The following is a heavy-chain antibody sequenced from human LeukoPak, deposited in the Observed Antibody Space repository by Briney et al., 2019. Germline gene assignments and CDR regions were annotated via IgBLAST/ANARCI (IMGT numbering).Heavy chain of an antibody. V-gene: IGHV4-34*01. J-gene: IGHJ6*02. CDR1: GGSFSGYY. CDR2: INHSGST. CDR3: AIRTGDYAVVYYYYGMDV. D-gene: IGHD4-17*01. Sequence: PSETLSLTCAVYGGSFSGYYWSWIRQPPGKGLEWIGEINHSGSTNYNPSLKSRVTISVDTSKNQFSLKLSSVTAADTAVYYCAIRTGDYAVVYYYYGMDVWGQGTTVTVSS.